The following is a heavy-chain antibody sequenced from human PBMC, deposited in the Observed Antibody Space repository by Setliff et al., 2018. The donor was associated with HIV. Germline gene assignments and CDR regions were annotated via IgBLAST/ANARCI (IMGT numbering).Heavy chain of an antibody. CDR1: GYTFTSYG. CDR2: ISAYNGNT. V-gene: IGHV1-18*01. CDR3: ARDQRITMIVVVTDAFDI. Sequence: ASVKVSCKASGYTFTSYGISWVRQAPGQGLEWMGWISAYNGNTNYAQKLQGRVTMTRDTSTSTAYMELRSLRSDDTAVYYCARDQRITMIVVVTDAFDIWGQGTMVTVSS. J-gene: IGHJ3*02. D-gene: IGHD3-22*01.